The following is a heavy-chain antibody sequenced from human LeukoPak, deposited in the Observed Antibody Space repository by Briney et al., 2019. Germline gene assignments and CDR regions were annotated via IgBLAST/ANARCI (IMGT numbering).Heavy chain of an antibody. J-gene: IGHJ2*01. V-gene: IGHV1-69*06. CDR2: IIPIFGTA. CDR3: ARDLKTPRNWYFDL. Sequence: SVKVSCKASGYTFTSYGISWVRQAPGQGLEWMGGIIPIFGTANYAQKFQGRVTITADKSTSTAYMELSSLRSEDTAVYYCARDLKTPRNWYFDLWGRGTLVTVSS. CDR1: GYTFTSYG.